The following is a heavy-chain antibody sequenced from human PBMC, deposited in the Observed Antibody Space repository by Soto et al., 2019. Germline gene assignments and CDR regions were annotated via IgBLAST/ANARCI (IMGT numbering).Heavy chain of an antibody. V-gene: IGHV3-7*01. J-gene: IGHJ5*02. CDR1: GFTFSSYW. CDR3: ASNGVFGVVPGNWFDP. CDR2: IKQDGSEK. D-gene: IGHD3-3*01. Sequence: GGSLRLSCAASGFTFSSYWMSWVRQAPGKGLEWVANIKQDGSEKYYVDSVKGRFTISRDNAKNSLYLQMNSLRAEDTAVYYCASNGVFGVVPGNWFDPWGQGTLVTVSS.